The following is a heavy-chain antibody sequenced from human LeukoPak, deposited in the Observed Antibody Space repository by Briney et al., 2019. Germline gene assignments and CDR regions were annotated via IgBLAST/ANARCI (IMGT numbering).Heavy chain of an antibody. CDR1: GGTFSSYA. V-gene: IGHV1-69*05. CDR3: ARGGDGYNYVSDY. J-gene: IGHJ4*02. Sequence: SVKVSCKASGGTFSSYAISWVRQAPGQGLEWMGRIIPIFGTANYAQKFQGRVTITTDESTSTAYMELSSLRSEDMAVYYCARGGDGYNYVSDYWGQGTLVTVSS. CDR2: IIPIFGTA. D-gene: IGHD5-24*01.